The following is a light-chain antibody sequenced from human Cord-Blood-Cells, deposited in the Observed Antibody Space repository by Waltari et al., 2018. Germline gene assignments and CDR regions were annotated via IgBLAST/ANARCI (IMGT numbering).Light chain of an antibody. J-gene: IGKJ4*01. CDR1: QSVLYSSNNKNY. CDR2: WAS. V-gene: IGKV4-1*01. Sequence: DIVMTQSPDSLAVSLGERATINCKSSQSVLYSSNNKNYLAWYQQKPGQPPKLLIYWASTRESGVPDRVSGSGSVTDFTLTSSSLQAEDVAVYYCQQYYSTPLTFGGGTKVEIK. CDR3: QQYYSTPLT.